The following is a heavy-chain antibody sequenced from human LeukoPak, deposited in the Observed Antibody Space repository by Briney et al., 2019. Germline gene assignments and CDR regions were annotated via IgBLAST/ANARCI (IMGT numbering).Heavy chain of an antibody. CDR1: GGTFSSYA. CDR3: ARGLPAAIVWNWFDP. D-gene: IGHD2-2*01. Sequence: SVKVSCKASGGTFSSYAISWVRQSPGQGLEWMGGIIPIFGTANYAQKFQGRVTITADESTGTAYMELSSLRSEDTAVYYCARGLPAAIVWNWFDPWGQGTLVTVSS. J-gene: IGHJ5*02. V-gene: IGHV1-69*13. CDR2: IIPIFGTA.